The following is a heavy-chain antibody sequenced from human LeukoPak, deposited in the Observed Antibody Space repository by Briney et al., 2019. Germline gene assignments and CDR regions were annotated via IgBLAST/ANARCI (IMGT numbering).Heavy chain of an antibody. J-gene: IGHJ4*02. D-gene: IGHD3-22*01. CDR1: GFTLSSYS. Sequence: PGGSLRLSCAASGFTLSSYSMNWVRQAPGKGLEWVSSISSSSSYIYYADSVKGRFTISRDNAKNSLYLQMNSLRAEDTAVYYCARDLGYYDSSGYYDYCGQGTLVTVSS. CDR2: ISSSSSYI. CDR3: ARDLGYYDSSGYYDY. V-gene: IGHV3-21*01.